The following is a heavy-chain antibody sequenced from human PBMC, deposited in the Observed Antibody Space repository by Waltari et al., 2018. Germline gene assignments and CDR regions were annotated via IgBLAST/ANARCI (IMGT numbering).Heavy chain of an antibody. D-gene: IGHD1-26*01. CDR3: ARTSLTVGLKDYYYYYMDV. Sequence: QVQLVQSGAEVKKPGSSVKVSCKASGGTFSSYAISWVRQAPGQGLEWMGGIIPIFGTANYAQKFQGRVTITADKSTSTAYMELSSLRSEDTAVYYCARTSLTVGLKDYYYYYMDVWGKGTTVTVSS. CDR1: GGTFSSYA. J-gene: IGHJ6*03. V-gene: IGHV1-69*14. CDR2: IIPIFGTA.